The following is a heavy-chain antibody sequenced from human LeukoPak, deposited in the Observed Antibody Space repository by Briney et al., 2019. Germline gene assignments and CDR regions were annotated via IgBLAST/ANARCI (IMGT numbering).Heavy chain of an antibody. D-gene: IGHD3-10*02. Sequence: GGSLRLSCAASGFTFSSYEMNWVRQAPGKGLEWVSYISSSGSTIYYADSVKGRFTISRDNAKNSLYLQMDSLRAEDTAVCYCAELGITMIGGVWGKGTTVTISS. J-gene: IGHJ6*04. V-gene: IGHV3-48*03. CDR3: AELGITMIGGV. CDR2: ISSSGSTI. CDR1: GFTFSSYE.